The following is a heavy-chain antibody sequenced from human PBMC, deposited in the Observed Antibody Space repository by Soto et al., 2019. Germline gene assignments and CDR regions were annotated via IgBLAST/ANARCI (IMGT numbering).Heavy chain of an antibody. CDR3: TRSFFSDCIPSSPGLDY. Sequence: SETLSLTCTVSGGSVTSSSYYWGWIRQPPGKGPEWIGSIYYDGTTYYNPSLKSRVTISVDTSKNQFSLKVTSVTAADTAVYFTTRSFFSDCIPSSPGLDYWGPGSLVPVSS. CDR2: IYYDGTT. CDR1: GGSVTSSSYY. J-gene: IGHJ4*02. V-gene: IGHV4-39*01. D-gene: IGHD2-21*02.